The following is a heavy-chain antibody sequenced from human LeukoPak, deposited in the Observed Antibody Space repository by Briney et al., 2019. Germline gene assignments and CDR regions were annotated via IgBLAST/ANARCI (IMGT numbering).Heavy chain of an antibody. D-gene: IGHD3-9*01. J-gene: IGHJ4*02. V-gene: IGHV1-18*01. CDR1: GYTFTSYG. CDR3: ARDNYDILTGYSSPLDY. Sequence: GASVKVSCKASGYTFTSYGISWVRQAPGQGLEWMGWISAYNGNTNYAQKLQGRVTMTTDTSTSTAYMELRSLRSDDTAVYYCARDNYDILTGYSSPLDYWGQGTLDTVSS. CDR2: ISAYNGNT.